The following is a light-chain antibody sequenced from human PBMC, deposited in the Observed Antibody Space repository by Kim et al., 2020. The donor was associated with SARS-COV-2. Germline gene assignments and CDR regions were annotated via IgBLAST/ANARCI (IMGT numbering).Light chain of an antibody. CDR3: QQYNSYPLT. CDR1: QNVNNW. V-gene: IGKV1-5*03. CDR2: TAS. Sequence: ASVGDRVTITCRASQNVNNWLAWYQQKPGKPPNLLIYTASILQTGVPSRFSGSGSGTEFTLTISSLQPDDFATYYCQQYNSYPLTFGQGTKVEIK. J-gene: IGKJ1*01.